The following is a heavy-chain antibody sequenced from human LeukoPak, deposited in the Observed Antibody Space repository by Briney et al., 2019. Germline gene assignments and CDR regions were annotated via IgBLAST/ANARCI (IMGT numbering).Heavy chain of an antibody. V-gene: IGHV3-15*01. J-gene: IGHJ4*02. CDR1: GFTFTDVW. CDR3: TTVWRY. Sequence: GGSLRLSCAASGFTFTDVWMSWVRQGPGKGLEWVGHIKSKTAGGTTDYAAPVKGRFTISRDDSKNTLYLQMNSLKTEDTAVYYCTTVWRYWGQGTLVTVSS. CDR2: IKSKTAGGTT.